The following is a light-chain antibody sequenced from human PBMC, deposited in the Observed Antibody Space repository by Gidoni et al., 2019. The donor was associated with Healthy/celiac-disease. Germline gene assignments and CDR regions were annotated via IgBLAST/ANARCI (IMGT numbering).Light chain of an antibody. CDR1: SSNIGSNT. Sequence: QSVLTQPPSASGTPGPRVTISCSGSSSNIGSNTVNWYQQLPGTAPKLLIYSNNQRPSGVLDRFSGSKSGTSASLAISGLQSEDEADYYCAAWDDSLNGFWVFGGGTKLTVL. J-gene: IGLJ3*02. CDR2: SNN. CDR3: AAWDDSLNGFWV. V-gene: IGLV1-44*01.